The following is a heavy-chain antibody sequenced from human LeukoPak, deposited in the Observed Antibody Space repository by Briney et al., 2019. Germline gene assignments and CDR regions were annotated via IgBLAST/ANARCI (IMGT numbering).Heavy chain of an antibody. CDR1: GGSISSGDYY. Sequence: SETLSLTCTVSGGSISSGDYYWTWIRQPPGSGLEWIGSIYYTGSTYYNPSFKSRVTISIDKSKNQFSLRLSSVTAADTADYYCARRNYGSGLDVGGQGTTVTVSS. V-gene: IGHV4-39*01. CDR3: ARRNYGSGLDV. J-gene: IGHJ6*02. CDR2: IYYTGST. D-gene: IGHD3-10*01.